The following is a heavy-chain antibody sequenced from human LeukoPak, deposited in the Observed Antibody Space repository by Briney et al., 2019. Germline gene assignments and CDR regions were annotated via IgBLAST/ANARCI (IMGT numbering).Heavy chain of an antibody. Sequence: YGMSWXRXAPGKGLEWVLAISGSGGGTYYADSVKGRFTFSRDNSKHMLYLQMNSLRAEDTAVYHCAKDRGDGYNSFDYWGQGILVTVSS. CDR2: ISGSGGGT. CDR3: AKDRGDGYNSFDY. CDR1: YG. D-gene: IGHD5-24*01. V-gene: IGHV3-23*01. J-gene: IGHJ4*02.